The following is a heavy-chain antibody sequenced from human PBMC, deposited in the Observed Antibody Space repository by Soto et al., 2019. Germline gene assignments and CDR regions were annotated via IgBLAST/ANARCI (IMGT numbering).Heavy chain of an antibody. J-gene: IGHJ4*02. CDR1: GFTFSGSA. Sequence: PGGSLRLSCAASGFTFSGSAMHWVRQASGKGLEWVGGIRSKANSYATAYAASVKGRFTISRDDSKNTAYLQMNSLKTEDTAVYYCTRHRAARPFDYWGQGTLVTVSS. D-gene: IGHD6-6*01. CDR3: TRHRAARPFDY. V-gene: IGHV3-73*01. CDR2: IRSKANSYAT.